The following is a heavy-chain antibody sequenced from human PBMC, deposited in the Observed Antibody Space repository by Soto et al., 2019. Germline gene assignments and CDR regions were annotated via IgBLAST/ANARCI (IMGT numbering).Heavy chain of an antibody. CDR1: GYRFTSFW. CDR3: ARNGYSRSWYPDY. D-gene: IGHD6-13*01. Sequence: GESLKISCNGSGYRFTSFWIGWVRQMPGKGLEWMGIIYPGDSDARYSPSFQGQVTISADESINTAYLQWSSLKASDTAMYFCARNGYSRSWYPDYWGQGTQVTVYS. CDR2: IYPGDSDA. J-gene: IGHJ4*02. V-gene: IGHV5-51*01.